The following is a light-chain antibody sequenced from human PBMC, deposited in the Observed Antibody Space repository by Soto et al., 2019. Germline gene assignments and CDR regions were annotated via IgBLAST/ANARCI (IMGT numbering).Light chain of an antibody. J-gene: IGKJ3*01. CDR3: QLRSK. CDR2: DAS. V-gene: IGKV3-11*01. CDR1: QGAGTY. Sequence: EVVLTQSPATLSLSPGERATLSCRATQGAGTYLAWYQQRPGQAPRLLIYDASNRAPGIPARFSGSGSETDFTLTISSLDPEEFAVYYCQLRSKFGPGTNVDVK.